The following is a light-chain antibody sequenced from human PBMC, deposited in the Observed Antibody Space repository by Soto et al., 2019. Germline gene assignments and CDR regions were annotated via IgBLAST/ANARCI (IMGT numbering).Light chain of an antibody. V-gene: IGKV3-20*01. J-gene: IGKJ2*01. Sequence: DIVLTQSPGTLSLSPGERATLSCRASQSVSRSYLAWYQQKPGQAPRILIYGASSRATGIPDRFSGSGSGTDFTLTISRVEPEDYAEYYCQQYGSSSYTFGQGTKLEIK. CDR1: QSVSRSY. CDR3: QQYGSSSYT. CDR2: GAS.